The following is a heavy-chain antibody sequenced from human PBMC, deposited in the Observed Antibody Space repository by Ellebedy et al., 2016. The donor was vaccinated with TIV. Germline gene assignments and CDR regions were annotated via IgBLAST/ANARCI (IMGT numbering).Heavy chain of an antibody. CDR2: IKKDGSET. CDR1: GFSFSVYS. D-gene: IGHD1-26*01. J-gene: IGHJ5*02. CDR3: ARDSDLDS. Sequence: ESLKISCAASGFSFSVYSMSWVRQAPGKGFEWVANIKKDGSETYYVDSVKGRFTISRDNAKNSLYLQMNSLRAEDTAVYYCARDSDLDSWGQGTLVTVSS. V-gene: IGHV3-7*03.